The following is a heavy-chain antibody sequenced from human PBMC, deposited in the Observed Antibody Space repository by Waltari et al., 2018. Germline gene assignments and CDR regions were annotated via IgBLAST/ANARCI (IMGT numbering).Heavy chain of an antibody. CDR2: INHSGST. V-gene: IGHV4-34*01. CDR1: GGSFSGYY. D-gene: IGHD4-17*01. Sequence: QVQIQQWGAGLLKPSETLSLTCADYGGSFSGYYWSWIRQPPGKGLERIGEINHSGSTNYNPSLKSRVTISVDTSKNQFSLNLSSVTAADTAVYYCARSGPSTPGYGDFQFVYWGQGTLVTVSS. CDR3: ARSGPSTPGYGDFQFVY. J-gene: IGHJ4*02.